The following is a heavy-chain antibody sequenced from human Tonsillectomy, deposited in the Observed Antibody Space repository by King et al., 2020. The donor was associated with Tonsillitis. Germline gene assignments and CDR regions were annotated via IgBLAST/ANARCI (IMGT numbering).Heavy chain of an antibody. V-gene: IGHV3-21*01. CDR2: ISSSSSYI. CDR1: GFTFSSYS. J-gene: IGHJ4*02. CDR3: ARAPPDYYGSGSYYTDY. D-gene: IGHD3-10*01. Sequence: QLVQSGGGLVKPGGSLRLSCAASGFTFSSYSMNWVRQAPGKGLEWVSSISSSSSYIYYADSVKGRSTISRDNAKNSLYLQMNSLRAEDTAVYYCARAPPDYYGSGSYYTDYWGQGTLVTVSS.